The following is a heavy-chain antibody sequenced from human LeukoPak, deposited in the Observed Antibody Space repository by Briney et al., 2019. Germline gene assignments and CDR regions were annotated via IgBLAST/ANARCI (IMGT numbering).Heavy chain of an antibody. J-gene: IGHJ4*02. CDR1: GYTFTGYY. V-gene: IGHV1-2*02. Sequence: VSVKVSCKASGYTFTGYYMHWVRQAPGQGLEWMGWINPNSGGTNYAQKFQGRVTMTRDTSISTAYMELSRLRSDDTAVYYCARDPLFPYYFDYWGQGTLVAVSS. D-gene: IGHD3-3*01. CDR3: ARDPLFPYYFDY. CDR2: INPNSGGT.